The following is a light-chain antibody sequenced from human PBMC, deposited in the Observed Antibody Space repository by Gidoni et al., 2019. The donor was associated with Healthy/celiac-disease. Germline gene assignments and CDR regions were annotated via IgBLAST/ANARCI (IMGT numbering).Light chain of an antibody. CDR3: SSYTSSSTLDVV. J-gene: IGLJ2*01. CDR1: SSDVGGLNY. CDR2: EVS. Sequence: QSALTQPASVAGSPGQSITISGTGTSSDVGGLNYVSWCQQHPGKAPKLMIYEVSNRPSGVSNRFSGSKSGNTASLTISGLQAEDEVDYYCSSYTSSSTLDVVFGGGTKLTVL. V-gene: IGLV2-14*01.